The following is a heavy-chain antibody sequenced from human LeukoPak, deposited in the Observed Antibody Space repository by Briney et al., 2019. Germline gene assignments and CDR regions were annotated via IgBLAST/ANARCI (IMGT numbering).Heavy chain of an antibody. CDR3: ARDLEASGAFDI. V-gene: IGHV1-69*04. D-gene: IGHD1-1*01. Sequence: GSSVKVSCKASGGTFSSYAISWVRQAPGQGLEWMGRIIPILGIANYAQKFQGRVTITADKSTSTAYMELSSLRSEDTAVYYCARDLEASGAFDIWGQGTMVTVSS. J-gene: IGHJ3*02. CDR1: GGTFSSYA. CDR2: IIPILGIA.